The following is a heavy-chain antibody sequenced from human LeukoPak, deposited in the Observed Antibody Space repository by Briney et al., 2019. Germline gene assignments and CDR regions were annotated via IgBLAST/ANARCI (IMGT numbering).Heavy chain of an antibody. CDR3: AHVTYDTLKFNWFDP. D-gene: IGHD3-9*01. V-gene: IGHV2-5*02. J-gene: IGHJ5*02. CDR2: IYWDDDK. CDR1: GFSLSTSGVG. Sequence: ESGPTLVKPTQTLTPTCTFSGFSLSTSGVGVGWIRQPPGKALEWLALIYWDDDKRYSPSLESRVTITKDTSKNQVVLTLTNMDPVDTATYYCAHVTYDTLKFNWFDPWGQGTLVTVSS.